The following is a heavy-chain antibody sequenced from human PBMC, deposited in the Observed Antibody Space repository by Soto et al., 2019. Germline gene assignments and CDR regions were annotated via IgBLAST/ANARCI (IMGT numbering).Heavy chain of an antibody. V-gene: IGHV3-11*01. CDR1: AFTFSDYY. CDR2: ISSTSGTI. D-gene: IGHD1-7*01. J-gene: IGHJ4*02. Sequence: WGSLRLSCAASAFTFSDYYMTWIRQAPGKGLEWVSYISSTSGTISYADSVKGRFTLSRDNAKSSLFLQMNSLRAEDTAVYYCARAVYTSKTTFDYWGQGTLVTVSS. CDR3: ARAVYTSKTTFDY.